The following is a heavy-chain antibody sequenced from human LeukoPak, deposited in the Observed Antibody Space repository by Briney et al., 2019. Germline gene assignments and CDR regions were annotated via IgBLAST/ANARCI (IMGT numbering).Heavy chain of an antibody. J-gene: IGHJ4*02. CDR1: GFTFGDYA. CDR2: IRSKAYGGTT. D-gene: IGHD3-10*01. CDR3: TRALYYYGSGSYSLDY. V-gene: IGHV3-49*04. Sequence: GGSLRLSCTASGFTFGDYAMSWVRQAPGKGLEWVGFIRSKAYGGTTEYAASVKGRFTISRDDSKSIAYLQMNSLKTEDTAVHYCTRALYYYGSGSYSLDYWGQGTLVTVSS.